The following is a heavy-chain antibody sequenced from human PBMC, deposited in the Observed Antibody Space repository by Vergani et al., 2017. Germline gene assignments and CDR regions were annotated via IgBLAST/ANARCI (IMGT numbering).Heavy chain of an antibody. D-gene: IGHD2/OR15-2a*01. V-gene: IGHV4-59*01. J-gene: IGHJ5*02. CDR3: ARDRDLYCRSTTSCHNWFDP. CDR2: IYYTGNS. Sequence: QVQLQESGPGLVKPSETLSLICTVSGGSISSDHWNWIRQPPGKGLEWIGYIYYTGNSKYNPSLKSRVTISVDTSNNQFSLRMTSLTAADTAIYYCARDRDLYCRSTTSCHNWFDPWGQGSLVTVSS. CDR1: GGSISSDH.